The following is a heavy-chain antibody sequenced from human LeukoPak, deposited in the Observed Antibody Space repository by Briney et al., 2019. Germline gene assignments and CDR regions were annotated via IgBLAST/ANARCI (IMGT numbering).Heavy chain of an antibody. CDR1: GFTFSKYA. D-gene: IGHD6-19*01. V-gene: IGHV3-23*01. Sequence: GGSLRLSCAASGFTFSKYAMSWVRQTPGKGLEWVSTINDRGTGTYYADSVKGRFTMSRDNSKNTLYLQMNSLRAEDTAVYYCAKVTWGSGLNDYWGQGTLVTVSS. CDR3: AKVTWGSGLNDY. CDR2: INDRGTGT. J-gene: IGHJ4*02.